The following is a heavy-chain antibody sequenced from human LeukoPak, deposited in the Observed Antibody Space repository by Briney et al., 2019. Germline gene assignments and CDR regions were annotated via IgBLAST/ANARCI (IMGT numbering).Heavy chain of an antibody. CDR1: GYRFTDDY. CDR3: APTSEAYTSNWSV. D-gene: IGHD3-16*01. J-gene: IGHJ4*02. Sequence: ASVKVSCKSSGYRFTDDYIHWVRQAPGQGLEWMGWINPDTDFTNYAPKFRGRVIMTRDTSISTAYMEVRRLTFDDTAIYYCAPTSEAYTSNWSVWGQGTLVTVSP. V-gene: IGHV1-2*02. CDR2: INPDTDFT.